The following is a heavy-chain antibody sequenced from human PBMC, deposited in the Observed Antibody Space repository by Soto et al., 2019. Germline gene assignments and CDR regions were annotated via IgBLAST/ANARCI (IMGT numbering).Heavy chain of an antibody. Sequence: QVQLVQSGAEVKKPGSSVKVSCKASGGTFSSYAISWVRQSPGQGLEWMGGIIPIFGTAHYAQKLQGRVTITADESPSTAYMELSSLRSEDTALYYCARVFGDDYGDLDYFDYWGQGTLVTVSS. CDR1: GGTFSSYA. V-gene: IGHV1-69*01. J-gene: IGHJ4*02. CDR2: IIPIFGTA. D-gene: IGHD4-17*01. CDR3: ARVFGDDYGDLDYFDY.